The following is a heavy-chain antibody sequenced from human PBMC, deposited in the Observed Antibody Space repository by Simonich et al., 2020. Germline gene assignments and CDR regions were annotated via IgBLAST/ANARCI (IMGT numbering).Heavy chain of an antibody. J-gene: IGHJ2*01. CDR2: INSDGSST. Sequence: EVQLVESGGGLVQPGGSLRLSCAASGLTFSSYWMHLVRHAPGQGLEVSERINSDGSSTNYADAVKGRFTISRDNAKNTLYLQMNRLRAEDTAVYYCARETGDLWYFDLWGRGTLVTVSS. D-gene: IGHD7-27*01. CDR1: GLTFSSYW. CDR3: ARETGDLWYFDL. V-gene: IGHV3-74*01.